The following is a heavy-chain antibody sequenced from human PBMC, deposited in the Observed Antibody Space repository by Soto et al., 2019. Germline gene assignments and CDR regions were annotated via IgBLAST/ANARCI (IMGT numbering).Heavy chain of an antibody. CDR1: GFTLSSDA. CDR2: ISSNGIGT. J-gene: IGHJ6*03. V-gene: IGHV3-64*01. Sequence: EVQLVESGGGLAQPGRSLRLSCAASGFTLSSDAMDWVRQAPGKGLEYVSGISSNGIGTYYANSVKGRFTISRDNSKNTVYLQMDSLRPEDMAVYYCARRARADYYYMDVWGKGTTVTVS. D-gene: IGHD6-6*01. CDR3: ARRARADYYYMDV.